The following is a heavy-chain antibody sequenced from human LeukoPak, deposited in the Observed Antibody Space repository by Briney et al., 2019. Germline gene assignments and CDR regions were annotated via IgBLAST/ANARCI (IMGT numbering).Heavy chain of an antibody. J-gene: IGHJ4*02. Sequence: GASVKVSCKASRGTFSSYAISWVRQAPGQGLEWMGGIIPIFGTANYAQKFQGRVTITADESTSTAYMELSSLRSEDTAVYYCARMNYPYNWNDGEPDFDYWGQGTLVTVSS. CDR3: ARMNYPYNWNDGEPDFDY. V-gene: IGHV1-69*13. CDR1: RGTFSSYA. CDR2: IIPIFGTA. D-gene: IGHD1-1*01.